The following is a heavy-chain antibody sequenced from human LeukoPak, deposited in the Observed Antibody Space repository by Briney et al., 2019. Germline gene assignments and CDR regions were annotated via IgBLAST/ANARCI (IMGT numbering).Heavy chain of an antibody. CDR2: FDPEDGET. CDR3: ATLHPLEIAAANNWFDP. V-gene: IGHV1-24*01. J-gene: IGHJ5*02. D-gene: IGHD6-13*01. CDR1: GYTLTASS. Sequence: ASVKVSCNVSGYTLTASSMHWVRQAPGHGREWLGGFDPEDGETIYAQKFQGTVTMTEDTSTDTAYMELSSLRSEDTAVYYGATLHPLEIAAANNWFDPGGQGTLVTVSS.